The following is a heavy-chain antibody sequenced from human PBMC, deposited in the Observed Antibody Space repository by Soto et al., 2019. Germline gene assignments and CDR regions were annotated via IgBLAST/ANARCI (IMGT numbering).Heavy chain of an antibody. CDR3: ANWGIRLGYYYYGMDV. J-gene: IGHJ6*02. V-gene: IGHV3-30*18. CDR2: ISYDGSNK. CDR1: GFTFISYG. Sequence: GGSLRLSCAASGFTFISYGMHWVRQAQGKGLEWVAVISYDGSNKYYADSVKGRFTISRDNSKNTLYLQMNSLRAEDTAVYYCANWGIRLGYYYYGMDVWGQGTTVTVSS. D-gene: IGHD3-16*01.